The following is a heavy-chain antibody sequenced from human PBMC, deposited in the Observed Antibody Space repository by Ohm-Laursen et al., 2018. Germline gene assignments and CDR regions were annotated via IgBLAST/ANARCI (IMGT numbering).Heavy chain of an antibody. J-gene: IGHJ3*02. CDR2: IYYSGST. D-gene: IGHD4-17*01. V-gene: IGHV4-31*03. CDR1: GGSISSGGYY. CDR3: ARERLRMKNAFDI. Sequence: TLSLTCTVSGGSISSGGYYWSWIRQHPGKGLEWIRYIYYSGSTYYNPSLKSRVTISVDTSKNQFSLKLSSVTAADTAVYYCARERLRMKNAFDIWGQGTMVTVSS.